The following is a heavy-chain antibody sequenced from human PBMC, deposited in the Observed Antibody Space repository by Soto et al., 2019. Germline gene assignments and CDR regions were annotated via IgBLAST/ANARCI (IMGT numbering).Heavy chain of an antibody. CDR2: IYYSGSP. J-gene: IGHJ4*02. CDR3: ASYYDSSGYYAYYFDY. Sequence: QVQLQESGPGLVKPSQTLSLTCTVSGGSISSGDYYWSWIRQPPGKGLEWIGYIYYSGSPYYNPSLKSRVTISVDTSKNQFSLKLSSVTAADTAVYYCASYYDSSGYYAYYFDYWGQGTLVTVSS. CDR1: GGSISSGDYY. V-gene: IGHV4-30-4*01. D-gene: IGHD3-22*01.